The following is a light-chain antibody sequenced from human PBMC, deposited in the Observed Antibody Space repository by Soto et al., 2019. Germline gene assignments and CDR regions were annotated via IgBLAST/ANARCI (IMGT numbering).Light chain of an antibody. CDR3: QQYDSSPLT. J-gene: IGKJ4*01. CDR2: STS. CDR1: QSVRSSH. V-gene: IGKV3-20*01. Sequence: EIVLTQSPGTLSLSRWERATLSCRASQSVRSSHLAWYQQKPGQAPRLLIYSTSSRATGIPDRFSGSGSGTDFTLTISRLEPEDFAVYYCQQYDSSPLTFGGGTKVDIK.